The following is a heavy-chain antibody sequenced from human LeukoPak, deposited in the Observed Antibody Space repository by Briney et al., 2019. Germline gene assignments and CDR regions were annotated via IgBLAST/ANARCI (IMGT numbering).Heavy chain of an antibody. D-gene: IGHD3-22*01. CDR3: ARDSSGYYQLDY. J-gene: IGHJ4*02. CDR2: IYYSGST. CDR1: GGSISSYY. V-gene: IGHV4-59*12. Sequence: PSETLSLTCTVSGGSISSYYWSWIRQPPGKGLEWIGYIYYSGSTNYNPSLKSRVTISVDTSKNQFSLKLSSVTAADTAVYYCARDSSGYYQLDYWGQGTLVTVSS.